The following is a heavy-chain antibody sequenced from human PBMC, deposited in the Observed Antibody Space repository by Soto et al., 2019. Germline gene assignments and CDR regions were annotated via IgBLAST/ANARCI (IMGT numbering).Heavy chain of an antibody. CDR3: ARGDHSTPLLGAFDI. Sequence: QVQLVESGGGVVQPGRSLRLSCAASGFTFSSYAMHWVRQAPGKGLEWVAVISYDGSNKYYADSVKGRFTISRDNSKNTLYLQMNSLRAEDTAVYYCARGDHSTPLLGAFDIWGQGTMVTVSS. CDR2: ISYDGSNK. CDR1: GFTFSSYA. J-gene: IGHJ3*02. V-gene: IGHV3-30-3*01. D-gene: IGHD6-13*01.